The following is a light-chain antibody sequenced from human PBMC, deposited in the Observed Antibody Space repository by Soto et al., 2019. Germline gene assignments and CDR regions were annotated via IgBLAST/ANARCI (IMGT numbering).Light chain of an antibody. Sequence: DIQMTQSPSSLSASVGGRVTITCRASQSISSYLNWYQQKPGKAPNLLIYAASRLQSGVPSRFSGSGSGTDFTLTISSLQPEDFATYYCQQFNSLFGQGTRLEIK. CDR2: AAS. V-gene: IGKV1-39*01. J-gene: IGKJ5*01. CDR3: QQFNSL. CDR1: QSISSY.